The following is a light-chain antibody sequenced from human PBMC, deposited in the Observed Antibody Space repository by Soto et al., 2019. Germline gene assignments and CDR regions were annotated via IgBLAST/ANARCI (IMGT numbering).Light chain of an antibody. V-gene: IGKV1-5*01. CDR1: QSISSW. CDR2: DAS. J-gene: IGKJ4*01. CDR3: QQYNDWPLT. Sequence: GDRVTITCRASQSISSWLAWYQQKPGKAPKLLIYDASSLESGVPSRFSGSGSGTEFTLTISSLQPDDFATYYCQQYNDWPLTFGGGTKVEI.